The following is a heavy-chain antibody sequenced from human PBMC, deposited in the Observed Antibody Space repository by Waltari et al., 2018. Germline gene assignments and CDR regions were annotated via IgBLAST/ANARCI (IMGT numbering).Heavy chain of an antibody. J-gene: IGHJ4*02. CDR1: GFTFSNYA. CDR3: ARNVGPYSSGCPSGY. D-gene: IGHD6-19*01. Sequence: QVQLVESGGGVVQPARSLRLSCAASGFTFSNYAMHWVRQAPGKGLWWGAIISYDGSNQYYSDSMEGRFTISRDNSKNTLYLQINSLRVEDTAVYHCARNVGPYSSGCPSGYWGQGTLVTVSS. CDR2: ISYDGSNQ. V-gene: IGHV3-30*01.